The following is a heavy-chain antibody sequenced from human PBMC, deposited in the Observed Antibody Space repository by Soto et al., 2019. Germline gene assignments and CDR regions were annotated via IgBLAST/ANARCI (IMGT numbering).Heavy chain of an antibody. V-gene: IGHV4-39*01. CDR2: IYYSGST. CDR3: ARHERVILRFLEWLPRPFDY. J-gene: IGHJ4*02. D-gene: IGHD3-3*01. CDR1: GGSIGSSNYY. Sequence: SETLSLTCTVSGGSIGSSNYYWGWIRQPPGKGLEWIGSIYYSGSTYYNPPLKSRVTISVDTSKNQFSLKLSSVTAADTAVYYCARHERVILRFLEWLPRPFDYWGQGTLVTVSS.